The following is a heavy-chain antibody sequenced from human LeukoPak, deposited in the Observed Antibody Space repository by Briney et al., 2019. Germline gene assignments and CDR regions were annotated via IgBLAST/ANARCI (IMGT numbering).Heavy chain of an antibody. CDR1: GFSFSNYS. CDR3: ASPDIVVVVAARTDAFDI. J-gene: IGHJ3*02. CDR2: ISSSSSYI. D-gene: IGHD2-15*01. Sequence: GGSLRLSCAASGFSFSNYSMNWVRQAPGKGLEWVSSISSSSSYIYYADSVKGRFTISRDNAKNSLYLQMDSLRAEDTAVYYCASPDIVVVVAARTDAFDIWGQGTMVTVSS. V-gene: IGHV3-21*01.